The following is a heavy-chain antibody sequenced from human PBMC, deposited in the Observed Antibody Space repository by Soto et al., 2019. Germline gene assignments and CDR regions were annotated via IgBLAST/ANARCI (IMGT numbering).Heavy chain of an antibody. CDR2: MNPNSGNT. D-gene: IGHD3-3*01. Sequence: ASVKVSCKASGYTFTSYDINWVRQATGQGLEWMGWMNPNSGNTGYAQKFQGRVTMTRNTSISTAYMELSSLRSEDTAVYYCARAFAYYDFWSGYYNYYYYYMDDWGKGTTVTDPS. J-gene: IGHJ6*03. V-gene: IGHV1-8*01. CDR1: GYTFTSYD. CDR3: ARAFAYYDFWSGYYNYYYYYMDD.